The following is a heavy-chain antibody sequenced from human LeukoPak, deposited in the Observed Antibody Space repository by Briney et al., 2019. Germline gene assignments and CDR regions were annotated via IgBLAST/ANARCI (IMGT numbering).Heavy chain of an antibody. CDR2: IYDSENI. V-gene: IGHV4-59*01. D-gene: IGHD6-25*01. CDR1: GDSISGSF. CDR3: AREVRVSGYFEY. J-gene: IGHJ4*02. Sequence: SETVSLTCTVSGDSISGSFWSWIRQPPGKGLEWIGFIYDSENIQYNPSLKSRVTISADSSKNQFSLRLSSVTAEDTAVYYCAREVRVSGYFEYWGQRTLVTVSS.